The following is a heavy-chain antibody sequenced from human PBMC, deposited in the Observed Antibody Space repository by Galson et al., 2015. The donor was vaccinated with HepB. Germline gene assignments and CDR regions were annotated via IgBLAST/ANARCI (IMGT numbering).Heavy chain of an antibody. D-gene: IGHD1-26*01. CDR3: ARAYSGSYRIGDF. CDR1: GFTFSNYW. CDR2: IKQDGNEK. V-gene: IGHV3-7*01. Sequence: SLSLSCAASGFTFSNYWMTWVRQAPGRGLEWVANIKQDGNEKYYVDSVKGRFTISRDNAKNSLYLQMNSLRAEDTAVYYCARAYSGSYRIGDFWGQGTLVTVSS. J-gene: IGHJ4*02.